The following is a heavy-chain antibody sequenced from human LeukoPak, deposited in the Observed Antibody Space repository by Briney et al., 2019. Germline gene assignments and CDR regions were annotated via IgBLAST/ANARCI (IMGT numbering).Heavy chain of an antibody. CDR2: ISSSSSYI. V-gene: IGHV3-21*04. D-gene: IGHD6-19*01. CDR1: GFTFSSYS. CDR3: ARDGAVAGTNAFDI. Sequence: GGSLRLSCAASGFTFSSYSMNWVRPAPGKGLEWVSSISSSSSYIYYADSVKGRFTISRDNAKNSLYLQMNSLRAEDTAVYYCARDGAVAGTNAFDIWGQGTMVTVSS. J-gene: IGHJ3*02.